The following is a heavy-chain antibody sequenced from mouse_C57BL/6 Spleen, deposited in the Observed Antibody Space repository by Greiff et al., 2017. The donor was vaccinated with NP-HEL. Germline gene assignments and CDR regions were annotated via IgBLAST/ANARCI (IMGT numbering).Heavy chain of an antibody. CDR1: GYTFTDYN. D-gene: IGHD2-1*01. CDR3: ARGDYGNQVLYFDY. V-gene: IGHV1-22*01. CDR2: INPNNGGT. Sequence: EVQLQQSGPELVKPGASVKMSCKASGYTFTDYNMHWVKQSHGKSLEWIGYINPNNGGTSYNQKFKGKATLTVNKSSSTAYMELRSRTSEDSAVYYWARGDYGNQVLYFDYWGQGTTLTVSS. J-gene: IGHJ2*01.